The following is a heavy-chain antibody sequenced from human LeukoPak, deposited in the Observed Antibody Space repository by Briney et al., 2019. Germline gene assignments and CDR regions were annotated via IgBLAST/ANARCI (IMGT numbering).Heavy chain of an antibody. Sequence: ASVKVSCKASGYTFTDYYIYWVRRAPGQVLEWMGWINPNTGGTNYAQKFQGRVTMTRDTSISTAYMELTSLRSDDTAVYYCARGPLVVVAAIGCFDPWGQGTLLTVSS. V-gene: IGHV1-2*02. D-gene: IGHD2-15*01. J-gene: IGHJ5*02. CDR3: ARGPLVVVAAIGCFDP. CDR2: INPNTGGT. CDR1: GYTFTDYY.